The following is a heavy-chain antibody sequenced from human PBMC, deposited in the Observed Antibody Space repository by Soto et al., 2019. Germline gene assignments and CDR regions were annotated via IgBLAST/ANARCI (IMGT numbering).Heavy chain of an antibody. CDR2: ISSSSSYT. J-gene: IGHJ3*02. Sequence: GCCTRLSCSASGFTFSDYYMSWIRQAPGKGLEWVSYISSSSSYTNYADSVKGRFTISRDNAKNSLYLQMNSLRAEDTAVYYCARIGIAVEAFDIWGQGTMVTVSS. D-gene: IGHD6-19*01. CDR1: GFTFSDYY. CDR3: ARIGIAVEAFDI. V-gene: IGHV3-11*06.